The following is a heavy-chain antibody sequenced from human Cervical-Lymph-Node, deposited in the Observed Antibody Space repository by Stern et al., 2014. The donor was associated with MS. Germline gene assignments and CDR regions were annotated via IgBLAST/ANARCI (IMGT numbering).Heavy chain of an antibody. J-gene: IGHJ5*02. CDR2: IPDSGGT. D-gene: IGHD1-26*01. Sequence: VQLVESGPGLVKPSQTLSLTCTVSGGSISSSGYYWSWIRQPADKGLEWIGRIPDSGGTYYNPSLKSRVTISMATATNHFSLKLPSVTAADTAVYYCATTRWDLFTWNWFDPGGQGTLVTVSS. V-gene: IGHV4-61*02. CDR1: GGSISSSGYY. CDR3: ATTRWDLFTWNWFDP.